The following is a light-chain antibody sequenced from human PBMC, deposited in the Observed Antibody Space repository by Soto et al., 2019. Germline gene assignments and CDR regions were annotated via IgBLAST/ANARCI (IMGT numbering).Light chain of an antibody. CDR3: QQYNSWPIT. CDR1: QGVSSN. CDR2: GAS. V-gene: IGKV3-15*01. Sequence: DIVMTQSPATLSASPGERATLSCRASQGVSSNLAWYQQKPGKAPRLLIYGASTMASGIPARFSGSGSGTEFTLTISSLQSEDFAVYYCQQYNSWPITFGQGTRLEIK. J-gene: IGKJ5*01.